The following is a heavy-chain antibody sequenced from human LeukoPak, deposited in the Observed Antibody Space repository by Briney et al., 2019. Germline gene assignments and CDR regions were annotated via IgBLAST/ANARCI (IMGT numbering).Heavy chain of an antibody. V-gene: IGHV3-21*01. D-gene: IGHD3-22*01. Sequence: GGSLRLSCAASGFTFSSYSMNWVRQAPGKGLEWVSSISSSSSNIYYADSVKGRFTISRDNAKNSLYLQMNSLRAEDTAVYYCARDADRSKDSSSYYRIAEYFQHWGQGTLVTVSS. CDR3: ARDADRSKDSSSYYRIAEYFQH. CDR2: ISSSSSNI. J-gene: IGHJ1*01. CDR1: GFTFSSYS.